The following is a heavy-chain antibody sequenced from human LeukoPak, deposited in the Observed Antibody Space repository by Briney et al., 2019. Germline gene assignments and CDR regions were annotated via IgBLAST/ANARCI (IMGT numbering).Heavy chain of an antibody. Sequence: ASVKVSCKASGGTFSSYAISWVRQAPGQGLEWMGWISAYNGNTNYAQKLQGRVTMTTDTSTSTAYMGLRGLRSDDTAVYYCARVVGFGELLGAFDIWGQGTMVTVSS. CDR2: ISAYNGNT. CDR3: ARVVGFGELLGAFDI. J-gene: IGHJ3*02. CDR1: GGTFSSYA. V-gene: IGHV1-18*01. D-gene: IGHD3-10*01.